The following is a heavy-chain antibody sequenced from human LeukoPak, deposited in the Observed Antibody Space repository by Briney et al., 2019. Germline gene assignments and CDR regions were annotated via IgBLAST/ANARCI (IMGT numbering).Heavy chain of an antibody. CDR3: ARRKDSSSWDAFDI. J-gene: IGHJ3*02. Sequence: GESLKVSCKGSGYSFTSYWIGWVRQMPGKGLEWVGIIYPGDSDTRYSPSFQGQVTISADKSISTAYLQWSSLKASDTAMYYCARRKDSSSWDAFDIWGQGTMVTVSS. V-gene: IGHV5-51*01. CDR1: GYSFTSYW. D-gene: IGHD6-13*01. CDR2: IYPGDSDT.